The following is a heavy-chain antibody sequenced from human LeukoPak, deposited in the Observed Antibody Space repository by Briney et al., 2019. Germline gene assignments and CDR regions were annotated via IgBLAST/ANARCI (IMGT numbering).Heavy chain of an antibody. D-gene: IGHD6-19*01. CDR3: AKEEPGYSSGWYSTGEWDY. J-gene: IGHJ4*02. CDR1: GFTFGSSS. V-gene: IGHV3-23*01. Sequence: GGSLRLSCAASGFTFGSSSMSWVRQAPGKGLEWVSAISGSGGSTYYADSVKGRFTISRDNSKNTLYLQMNSLRAEDTAVYYCAKEEPGYSSGWYSTGEWDYWGQGTLVTVSS. CDR2: ISGSGGST.